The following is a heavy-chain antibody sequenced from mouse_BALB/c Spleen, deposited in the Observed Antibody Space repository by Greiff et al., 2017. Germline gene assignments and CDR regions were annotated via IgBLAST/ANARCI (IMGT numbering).Heavy chain of an antibody. V-gene: IGHV3-6*02. CDR3: ARDLDY. CDR1: GYSITSGYY. Sequence: DVQLQESGPGLVKPSQSLSLTCSVTGYSITSGYYWNWIRQFPGKKLEWMGYISYDGSNNYNPSLKNRISITRDTSKNQFFLKLNSVTTEDTATYYCARDLDYWGQGTTLTVSS. CDR2: ISYDGSN. J-gene: IGHJ2*01.